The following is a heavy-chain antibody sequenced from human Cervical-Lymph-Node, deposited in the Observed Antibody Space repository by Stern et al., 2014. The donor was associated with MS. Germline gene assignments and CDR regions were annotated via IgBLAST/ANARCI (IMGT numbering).Heavy chain of an antibody. D-gene: IGHD2/OR15-2a*01. V-gene: IGHV4-4*02. Sequence: QVQLQESGPGLVKPSGTLSLTCAVSGGSVSSTNWRCWVRQSPAKGLEWIGNIYHSGASNYRQSLRGRVSTSLDNSKNLLSLHLTSVTAADTAVYYCARERQQYCNSEGCSYWYFDLWGRGTLVTVSS. CDR2: IYHSGAS. CDR1: GGSVSSTNW. CDR3: ARERQQYCNSEGCSYWYFDL. J-gene: IGHJ2*01.